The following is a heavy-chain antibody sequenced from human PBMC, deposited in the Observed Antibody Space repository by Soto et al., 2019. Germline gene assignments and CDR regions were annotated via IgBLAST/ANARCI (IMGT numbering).Heavy chain of an antibody. V-gene: IGHV4-59*01. D-gene: IGHD3-10*01. CDR3: ARRYGSAFDI. J-gene: IGHJ3*02. Sequence: SETLSLTCTVSGGSISSDYWSWVRQPPGKGLEWIGYIYYSGSTNYNPSLKSRVTISVDTSENQFSLKLSSVTAADTAVYYCARRYGSAFDIWGQGTMVTVSS. CDR2: IYYSGST. CDR1: GGSISSDY.